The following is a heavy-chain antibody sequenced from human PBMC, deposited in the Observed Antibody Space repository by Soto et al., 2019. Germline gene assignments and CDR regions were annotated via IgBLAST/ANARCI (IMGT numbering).Heavy chain of an antibody. D-gene: IGHD4-4*01. J-gene: IGHJ6*02. CDR2: ISYDGSNK. Sequence: GGSLRLSCAASGFTFSSYAMHWVRQAPGKGLEWVAVISYDGSNKYYADSVKGRFTISRDNSKNTLYLQMNSLRAEDTAVYYCARDTTVTRNDWDYYGMDVWGQGTTVTVSS. CDR3: ARDTTVTRNDWDYYGMDV. CDR1: GFTFSSYA. V-gene: IGHV3-30-3*01.